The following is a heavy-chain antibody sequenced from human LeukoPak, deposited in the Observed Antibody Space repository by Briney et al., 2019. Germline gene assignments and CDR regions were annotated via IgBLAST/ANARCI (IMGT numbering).Heavy chain of an antibody. V-gene: IGHV4-34*01. J-gene: IGHJ4*02. CDR1: GGSFSGYY. D-gene: IGHD6-19*01. CDR3: ARWIRSGWHPSFDY. CDR2: INHSGST. Sequence: KPSETLSLTCAVYGGSFSGYYWSWIRQPPGKGLEWIGEINHSGSTNYNPSHKSRVTISVDTSKNQFSLKLSSVTAADTAVYYCARWIRSGWHPSFDYWGQGTLVTVSS.